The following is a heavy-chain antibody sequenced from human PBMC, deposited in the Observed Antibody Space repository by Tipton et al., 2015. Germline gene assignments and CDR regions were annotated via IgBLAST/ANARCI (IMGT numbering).Heavy chain of an antibody. J-gene: IGHJ4*02. Sequence: SLRLSCAASGFTFSSYGMHWVRQAPGKGLEWVAVIWYDGSNKYYADSVKGRFTISRDNSKNTLYLQMNSLRAEDTAVYYCVKDRDSLRFLEWPPDYWGQGTLVTVSS. CDR3: VKDRDSLRFLEWPPDY. CDR2: IWYDGSNK. D-gene: IGHD3-3*01. CDR1: GFTFSSYG. V-gene: IGHV3-33*06.